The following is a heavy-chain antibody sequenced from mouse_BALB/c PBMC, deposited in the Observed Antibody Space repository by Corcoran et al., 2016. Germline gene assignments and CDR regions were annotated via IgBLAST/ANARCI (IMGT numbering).Heavy chain of an antibody. Sequence: QIQLVQSGLELKTPGETVKFSCKASGYTFTNYGMNWVKQAPGKGLKWMGWINTYTGEPTYADDFKGRFAFSLDTSASTAYLQIHNLKNEDTATYFCARDIYAMDYWGQGTSVTVSS. CDR3: ARDIYAMDY. V-gene: IGHV9-3-1*01. CDR1: GYTFTNYG. CDR2: INTYTGEP. J-gene: IGHJ4*01.